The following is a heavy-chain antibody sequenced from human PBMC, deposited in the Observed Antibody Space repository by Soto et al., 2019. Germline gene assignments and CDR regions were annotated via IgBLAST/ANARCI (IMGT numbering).Heavy chain of an antibody. V-gene: IGHV4-4*02. CDR1: GGTVASSHW. CDR2: VYHTGDT. CDR3: AREVVTAGGNNYFDP. D-gene: IGHD2-21*02. J-gene: IGHJ5*02. Sequence: SETLSLTCGVSGGTVASSHWWSWVRQSPGRGLEWIGNVYHTGDTNFNPSLQSRVTFSVDKSNNQFSLRLTSVTAADTAVYFCAREVVTAGGNNYFDPWGPGTLVTVSS.